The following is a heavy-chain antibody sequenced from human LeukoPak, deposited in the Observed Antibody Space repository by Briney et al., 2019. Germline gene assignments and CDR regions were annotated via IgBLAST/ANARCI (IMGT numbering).Heavy chain of an antibody. CDR2: ISSSGSTI. Sequence: GGFLRLSCAASGFTFSSYEMNWVRQAPGKGLEWVSYISSSGSTIYYADSVKGRFTISRDNAKNSLYLQMNSLRAEETAVYYCAELGITMIGGVWGKGTTVTISS. D-gene: IGHD3-10*02. J-gene: IGHJ6*04. CDR1: GFTFSSYE. V-gene: IGHV3-48*03. CDR3: AELGITMIGGV.